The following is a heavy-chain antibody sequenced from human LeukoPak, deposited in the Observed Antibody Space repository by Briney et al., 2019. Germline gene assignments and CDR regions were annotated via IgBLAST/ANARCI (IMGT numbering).Heavy chain of an antibody. J-gene: IGHJ4*02. V-gene: IGHV5-51*01. CDR2: IYPGDSDT. CDR3: ARIRYWSGGSCYSSPIFDC. D-gene: IGHD2-15*01. Sequence: PGESPKISLNGSGYSFTNYWIGRVPQIPGKGPELMRIIYPGDSDTRYSPSLQGQVTISADKSISTAYLQWSSLKASDTAMYYCARIRYWSGGSCYSSPIFDCWGQGSMVTVSS. CDR1: GYSFTNYW.